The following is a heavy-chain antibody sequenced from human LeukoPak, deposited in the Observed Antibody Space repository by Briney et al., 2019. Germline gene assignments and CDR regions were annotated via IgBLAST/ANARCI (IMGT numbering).Heavy chain of an antibody. J-gene: IGHJ4*02. Sequence: GGSLRLSCAACGFTFSSYDMHWVRQAPGKGLVWVSRINSDGSSTSYADSVKGRFTISRDNAKNTLYLQMNSLRAEDTAVYYCAREDYGGDGYYFDYWGQGTLVTVSS. D-gene: IGHD4-23*01. CDR1: GFTFSSYD. V-gene: IGHV3-74*01. CDR2: INSDGSST. CDR3: AREDYGGDGYYFDY.